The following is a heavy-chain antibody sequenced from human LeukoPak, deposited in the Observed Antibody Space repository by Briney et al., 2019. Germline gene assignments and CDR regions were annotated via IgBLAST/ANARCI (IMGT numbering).Heavy chain of an antibody. Sequence: GGSLRLSCAASGFTFSSYAMSWVRQAPGKGLEWVSAISGSGGSTYYADSVKGRFTISRDNSKNTLYLQMNSLRAEDTAVYCCAKGGIYYDSSGYWDYWGQGTLVTVSS. CDR2: ISGSGGST. J-gene: IGHJ4*02. D-gene: IGHD3-22*01. CDR1: GFTFSSYA. CDR3: AKGGIYYDSSGYWDY. V-gene: IGHV3-23*01.